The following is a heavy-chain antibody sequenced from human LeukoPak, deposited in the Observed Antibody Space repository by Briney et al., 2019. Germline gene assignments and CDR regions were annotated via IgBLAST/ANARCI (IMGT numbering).Heavy chain of an antibody. CDR3: ARHSYYYDSSGYYHVDAFDI. D-gene: IGHD3-22*01. CDR2: IYPGDSDT. CDR1: GYSFTSYW. V-gene: IGHV5-51*01. Sequence: GESLKISCKGSGYSFTSYWIGWVRQMPGKGLEWMGIIYPGDSDTRYSPSFQGQVTISADKSISTAYLQWSSLKASDTAMYYCARHSYYYDSSGYYHVDAFDIWGQGTMVTVSS. J-gene: IGHJ3*02.